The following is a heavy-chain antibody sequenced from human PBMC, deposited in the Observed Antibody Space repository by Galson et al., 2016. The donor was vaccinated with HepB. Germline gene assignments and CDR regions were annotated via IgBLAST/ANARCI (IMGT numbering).Heavy chain of an antibody. D-gene: IGHD5-18*01. J-gene: IGHJ6*02. CDR1: GFSLGTYG. CDR2: TWYDGSIE. Sequence: SLRLSCAASGFSLGTYGMNWVRQAPGKGLEWVAFTWYDGSIEYYADSVQGRFSISRDKSKNTLYLEMNSLRAEDTAMYFCAKDRGGIQLWGLHGMDVWGQGTTVTVSS. CDR3: AKDRGGIQLWGLHGMDV. V-gene: IGHV3-33*03.